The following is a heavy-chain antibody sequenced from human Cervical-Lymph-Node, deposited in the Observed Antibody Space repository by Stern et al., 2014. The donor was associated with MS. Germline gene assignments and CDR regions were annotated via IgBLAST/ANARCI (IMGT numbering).Heavy chain of an antibody. CDR2: INVGIGHT. CDR1: GFTFTSSV. Sequence: VQLLESGADVEKPGASVKVSCKASGFTFTSSVIHWVRQAPGQRPEWMGWINVGIGHTKYSQTFQGRVTITRDTSASTVYLELSSLRSEDTAVYYCARADTSPAYYYYGMDVWGQGTTVTVSS. J-gene: IGHJ6*02. CDR3: ARADTSPAYYYYGMDV. V-gene: IGHV1-3*01.